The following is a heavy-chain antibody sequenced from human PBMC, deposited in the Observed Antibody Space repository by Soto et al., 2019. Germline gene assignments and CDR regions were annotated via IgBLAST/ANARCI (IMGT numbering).Heavy chain of an antibody. J-gene: IGHJ5*02. CDR1: GFTFSSYA. D-gene: IGHD2-21*02. Sequence: GGSLRLSCAAPGFTFSSYAMSWVRQAPGKGLEWVSAISGSGGSTYYADSVKGRFTISRDNSKNTLYLQMNSLRAEDMAVYYCAKALYGGNSIGDWFDPWGQGTLVTVSS. CDR2: ISGSGGST. CDR3: AKALYGGNSIGDWFDP. V-gene: IGHV3-23*01.